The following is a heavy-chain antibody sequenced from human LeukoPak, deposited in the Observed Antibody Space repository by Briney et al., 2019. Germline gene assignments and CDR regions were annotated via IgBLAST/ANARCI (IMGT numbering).Heavy chain of an antibody. Sequence: GRSLRLSCAASGFTFSSYAMHWVRRAPGKGLEWVAVISYDGSNKYYADSVKGRFTISRDNSKNTLYLQMNSLRAEDTAVYHCARDFFGGSQGGYWGQGTLVTVSS. CDR1: GFTFSSYA. J-gene: IGHJ4*02. D-gene: IGHD1-26*01. CDR3: ARDFFGGSQGGY. CDR2: ISYDGSNK. V-gene: IGHV3-30-3*01.